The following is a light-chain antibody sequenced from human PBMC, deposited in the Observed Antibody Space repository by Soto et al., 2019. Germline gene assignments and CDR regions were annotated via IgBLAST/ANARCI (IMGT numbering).Light chain of an antibody. CDR1: QSVSSY. CDR3: QQRSNWPPLT. V-gene: IGKV3-11*01. CDR2: DAS. Sequence: EIVLTQSPATLSLSPGERATLSCRASQSVSSYLAWYQQKPGQAPRLLIYDASNRATGITARFSGSGSGTDFTLTISSLEPEDFAVYSCQQRSNWPPLTFGGGTKVEIK. J-gene: IGKJ4*01.